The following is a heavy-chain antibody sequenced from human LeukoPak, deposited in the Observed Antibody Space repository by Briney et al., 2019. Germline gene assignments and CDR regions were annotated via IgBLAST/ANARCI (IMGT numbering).Heavy chain of an antibody. D-gene: IGHD3-22*01. CDR3: ARRASGYYFDY. CDR2: IYPGDSDT. V-gene: IGHV5-51*01. J-gene: IGHJ4*02. Sequence: GESLKTSCQGSGYNFTNYWIAWVRQKPGKGLEWMGIIYPGDSDTKYSPSFQGQVAISTDKSISTAYLQWSSLKASDTAMYYCARRASGYYFDYWGQGTLVTVSS. CDR1: GYNFTNYW.